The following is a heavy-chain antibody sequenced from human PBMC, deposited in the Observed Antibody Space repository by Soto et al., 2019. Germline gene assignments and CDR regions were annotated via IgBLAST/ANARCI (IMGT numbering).Heavy chain of an antibody. V-gene: IGHV3-30*18. D-gene: IGHD3-3*01. CDR1: GFTFSSYG. Sequence: GGSLRLSCAASGFTFSSYGMHWVRQAPGKGLEWVAVISYDGTNKYYADSVKGRFTISRDNSKNTLYLQMNSLRAEDTAVYYCAKAPILRFLEWSYPPREWFDPWGQGTLVTAPQ. J-gene: IGHJ5*02. CDR2: ISYDGTNK. CDR3: AKAPILRFLEWSYPPREWFDP.